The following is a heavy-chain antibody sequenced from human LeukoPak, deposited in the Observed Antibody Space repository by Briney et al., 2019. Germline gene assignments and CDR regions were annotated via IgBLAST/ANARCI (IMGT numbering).Heavy chain of an antibody. J-gene: IGHJ6*03. Sequence: ASVKVSCKASGYTFTAYYIHWVRQAPGQGLEWMGRINPKNGDTNYAQKFQDRVTMTRDTSISTAYMELSRLRSDDTAVYYCARHYYGSGSYLGYYYMDVWGKGTTVTVSS. V-gene: IGHV1-2*06. CDR3: ARHYYGSGSYLGYYYMDV. CDR1: GYTFTAYY. CDR2: INPKNGDT. D-gene: IGHD3-10*01.